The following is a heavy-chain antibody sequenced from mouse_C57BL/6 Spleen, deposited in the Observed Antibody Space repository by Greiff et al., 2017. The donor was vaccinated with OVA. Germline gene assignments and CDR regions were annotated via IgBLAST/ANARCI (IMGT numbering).Heavy chain of an antibody. V-gene: IGHV7-3*01. J-gene: IGHJ1*03. D-gene: IGHD2-4*01. CDR3: ARLGRPYDYDNDWYFDV. CDR2: IRNKANGYTT. Sequence: EVKLVESGGGLVQPGGSLSLSCAASGFTFTDYYMSWVRQPPGKALEWLGFIRNKANGYTTEYSASVKGRFTISRDNSQSILYLQMNALRAEDSATYYCARLGRPYDYDNDWYFDVWGTGTTVTVSS. CDR1: GFTFTDYY.